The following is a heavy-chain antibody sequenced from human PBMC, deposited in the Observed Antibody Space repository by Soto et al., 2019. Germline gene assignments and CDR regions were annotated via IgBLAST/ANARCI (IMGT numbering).Heavy chain of an antibody. Sequence: QVQLVQSGAEVKKPGSSVKVSCKASGGTFSSYAISWVRQAPGQGLEWMGGIIPIFGTANYAQKFQGRVTITADESTSTAYRELSSLRSEDTAVYYCATSYDYGGNSETVVDFDIWGQGTMVTVSS. V-gene: IGHV1-69*01. D-gene: IGHD4-17*01. CDR2: IIPIFGTA. J-gene: IGHJ3*02. CDR3: ATSYDYGGNSETVVDFDI. CDR1: GGTFSSYA.